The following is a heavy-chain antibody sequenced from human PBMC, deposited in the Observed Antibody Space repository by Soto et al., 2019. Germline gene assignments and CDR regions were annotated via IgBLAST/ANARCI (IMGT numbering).Heavy chain of an antibody. CDR3: ARDPLPRGSGRGDAFDI. CDR2: ISYDGSNK. V-gene: IGHV3-30-3*01. CDR1: GFTFSSYA. D-gene: IGHD1-26*01. Sequence: GGSLRLSCAASGFTFSSYAMHWVRQAPGKGLEWVAVISYDGSNKYYADSVKGRFTISRDNSKNTLYLQMNSLRAEDTAVYYCARDPLPRGSGRGDAFDIWGQGTMVTVSS. J-gene: IGHJ3*02.